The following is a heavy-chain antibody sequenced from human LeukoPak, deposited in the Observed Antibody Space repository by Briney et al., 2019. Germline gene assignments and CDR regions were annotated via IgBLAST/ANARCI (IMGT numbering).Heavy chain of an antibody. J-gene: IGHJ4*02. CDR1: GYTFTSYW. CDR3: PRLYGGYLHY. Sequence: GESLNISLKGSGYTFTSYWIAWVRQMPGKDLAGVGIIYPSDSDTCYIQSFQAQLTLSADRPINPSYLQSLTLTASDTSIHYLPRLYGGYLHYWGQGTLVTVSS. D-gene: IGHD3-10*02. V-gene: IGHV5-51*01. CDR2: IYPSDSDT.